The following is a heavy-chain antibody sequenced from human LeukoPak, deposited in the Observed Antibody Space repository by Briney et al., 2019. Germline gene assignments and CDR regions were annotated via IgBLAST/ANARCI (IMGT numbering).Heavy chain of an antibody. D-gene: IGHD6-6*01. CDR2: IYYSGST. V-gene: IGHV4-39*01. CDR3: ARSSYFYYYMDV. Sequence: SETLSLTCTVSGVSIISSNSYWGWIRQPPGKGLEWIGSIYYSGSTYYNPSLKSRVTISIDTSANLFSLKLSSVTAADTALYYCARSSYFYYYMDVWGKGTTVTISS. J-gene: IGHJ6*03. CDR1: GVSIISSNSY.